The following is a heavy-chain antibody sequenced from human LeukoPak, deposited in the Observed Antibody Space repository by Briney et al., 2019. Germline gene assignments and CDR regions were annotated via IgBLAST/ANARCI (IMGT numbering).Heavy chain of an antibody. V-gene: IGHV3-21*01. J-gene: IGHJ4*02. Sequence: GGSLRLSCAASGFTFSSYSMIGVRQAPGKGLEGVSSISSSSSYIYYADSVRGRFHISRDNAKNSLYLQMNSLRAEDTGVYYCATDSLGFHYWGQGTLVTVPT. CDR1: GFTFSSYS. CDR3: ATDSLGFHY. CDR2: ISSSSSYI.